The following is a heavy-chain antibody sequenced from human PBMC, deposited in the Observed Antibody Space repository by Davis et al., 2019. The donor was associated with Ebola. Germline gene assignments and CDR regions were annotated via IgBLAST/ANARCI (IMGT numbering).Heavy chain of an antibody. CDR1: GYSFSNYW. CDR2: IYPGDSDT. J-gene: IGHJ5*02. CDR3: ARRGGYCSGGSCYSGGWFDP. V-gene: IGHV5-51*01. D-gene: IGHD2-15*01. Sequence: GGSLRLSCKASGYSFSNYWIGWVRQMPGKGLEWMGIIYPGDSDTRYSPSFQGHVTISADKSISTAYLQWSSLKAPDTAIYYCARRGGYCSGGSCYSGGWFDPWGQGTLVTVSS.